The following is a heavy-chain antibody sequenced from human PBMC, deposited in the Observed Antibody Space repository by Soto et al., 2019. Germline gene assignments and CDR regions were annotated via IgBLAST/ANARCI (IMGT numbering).Heavy chain of an antibody. CDR2: IYYSGTT. CDR1: GGSISSGYYY. Sequence: QVQLQQSGPGLVKPSQTLSLTCSVSGGSISSGYYYWSRIRQHPGKGLEWIGYIYYSGTTYYNPSLKSRVTISRATSKNHFSLTLTSVTAADTAVYYCARAEGYSSTWGRFGPWGQRTLVTVSS. J-gene: IGHJ5*02. D-gene: IGHD6-13*01. CDR3: ARAEGYSSTWGRFGP. V-gene: IGHV4-31*03.